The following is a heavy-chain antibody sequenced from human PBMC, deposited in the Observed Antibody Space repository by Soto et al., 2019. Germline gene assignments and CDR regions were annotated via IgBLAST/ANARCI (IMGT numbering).Heavy chain of an antibody. D-gene: IGHD3-10*01. Sequence: QVQLVESGGGVVQPGRSLRLSCAASGFSFSNYGMYWVRRAPGKGLEWVAIISFDGSKKYHADSVKGRFTISRDNSKNTVYLQMNRPRVEDTAVYSGAKEAVFRGLWYGMDVWGQGTTVTVSS. CDR2: ISFDGSKK. J-gene: IGHJ6*02. V-gene: IGHV3-30*18. CDR1: GFSFSNYG. CDR3: AKEAVFRGLWYGMDV.